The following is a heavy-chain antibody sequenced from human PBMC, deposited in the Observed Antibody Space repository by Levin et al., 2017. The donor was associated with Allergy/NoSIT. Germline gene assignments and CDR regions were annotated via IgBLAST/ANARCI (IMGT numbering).Heavy chain of an antibody. Sequence: SQTLSLTCTVSGGSISSYYWSWIRQPPGKGLEWNGYIYYSGSTNYNPSLKSRVTISVDTSKNQFSLKLSSVTAADTAVYYCARELRSSGGSYYDYGMDGWGQGTTVTVSS. CDR3: ARELRSSGGSYYDYGMDG. D-gene: IGHD2-15*01. V-gene: IGHV4-59*01. J-gene: IGHJ6*02. CDR1: GGSISSYY. CDR2: IYYSGST.